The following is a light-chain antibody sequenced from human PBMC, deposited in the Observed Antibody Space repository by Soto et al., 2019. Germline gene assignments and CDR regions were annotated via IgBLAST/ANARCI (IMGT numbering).Light chain of an antibody. J-gene: IGKJ1*01. CDR1: QYISTY. CDR3: QQSYSSVPET. CDR2: GAS. Sequence: DIQMTQSPSSLSASVGDRVIITCRASQYISTYLNWYQQKPGKAPKVLIYGASSLQSGVPSRFSXXXXXTXFXXXXXXXXXEDFATYYCQQSYSSVPETFGQGTKVEIK. V-gene: IGKV1-39*01.